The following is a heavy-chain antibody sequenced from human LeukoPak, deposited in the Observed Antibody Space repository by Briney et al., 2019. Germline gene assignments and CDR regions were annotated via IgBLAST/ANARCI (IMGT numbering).Heavy chain of an antibody. Sequence: SETLSLTCTVSGGSIGSYYWSWIRQPPGKGLEWIGYIYYSGGTNYNPSLKSRVTISVDTSKNQFSLKLSSVTAADTAMYYCARMAYGGSYAFDIWGQGTMVTASS. CDR1: GGSIGSYY. D-gene: IGHD4-23*01. CDR2: IYYSGGT. J-gene: IGHJ3*02. CDR3: ARMAYGGSYAFDI. V-gene: IGHV4-59*08.